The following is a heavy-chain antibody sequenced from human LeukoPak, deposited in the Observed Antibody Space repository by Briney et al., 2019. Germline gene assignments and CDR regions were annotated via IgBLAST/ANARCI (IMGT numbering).Heavy chain of an antibody. CDR1: GYTFTGYY. D-gene: IGHD1-26*01. J-gene: IGHJ4*02. Sequence: ASVKVSCKASGYTFTGYYMHWVRQAPGQGLEWMGWINPNSGGTNYAQKFQARVTMTRDTSSSTAYMELSRLRSDDTAVYYCARFTVGPTGTDYWGQGTLVTVSS. CDR2: INPNSGGT. CDR3: ARFTVGPTGTDY. V-gene: IGHV1-2*02.